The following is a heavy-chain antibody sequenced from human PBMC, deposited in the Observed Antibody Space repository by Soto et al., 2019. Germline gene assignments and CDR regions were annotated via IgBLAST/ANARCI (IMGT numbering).Heavy chain of an antibody. CDR1: GSSMTKHF. V-gene: IGHV4-59*11. CDR3: ARERKGTSAFEI. Sequence: PSETLSLTCTVSGSSMTKHFCRWLRQAPGKRLEWIGYIYNRGTAETADYNPSLNSPVTLSLHTSRNQVSLQLSSVISAETALYSCARERKGTSAFEIWGQGTLVTVSS. CDR2: IYNRGTAETA. D-gene: IGHD1-1*01. J-gene: IGHJ3*02.